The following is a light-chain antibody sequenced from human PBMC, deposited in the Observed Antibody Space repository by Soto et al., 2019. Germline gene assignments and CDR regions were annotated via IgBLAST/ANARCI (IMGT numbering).Light chain of an antibody. Sequence: QSVLTQPASVSRSPGQSITISCTGTATDVGAYNYVSWYQQHPGRAPKLIIYAVTDRPSGVADRFSGSKSGDTASLTISGLQAEDEPHYYCSSFTSSTTLLFGGGTKVTVL. J-gene: IGLJ2*01. CDR2: AVT. CDR3: SSFTSSTTLL. CDR1: ATDVGAYNY. V-gene: IGLV2-14*01.